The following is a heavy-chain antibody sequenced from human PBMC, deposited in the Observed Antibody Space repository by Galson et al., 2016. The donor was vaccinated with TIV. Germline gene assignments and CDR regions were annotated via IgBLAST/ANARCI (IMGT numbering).Heavy chain of an antibody. Sequence: TLSLTCTVSGGSITNYYGSWIRQPPGKGLEWIGYIYYSGSTNYNPPLNSRVTISVDTSKNQFSLKLSSVTAADTAVYYCARLTYPLYFYGTEVWGQGTTVTVSS. V-gene: IGHV4-59*08. CDR3: ARLTYPLYFYGTEV. CDR2: IYYSGST. J-gene: IGHJ6*02. CDR1: GGSITNYY. D-gene: IGHD1-20*01.